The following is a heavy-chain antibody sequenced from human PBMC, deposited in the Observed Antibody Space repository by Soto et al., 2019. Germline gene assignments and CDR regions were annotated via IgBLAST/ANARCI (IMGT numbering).Heavy chain of an antibody. V-gene: IGHV1-8*01. D-gene: IGHD2-21*01. CDR2: MNPSSGSR. CDR3: ARSDGHTFNGLDA. J-gene: IGHJ5*02. Sequence: QVQLVQSGAEVKTPGASVKVSCKASGYTFSKYDMNWVRQAPGQGLEWMGWMNPSSGSRGNAQKFQGRLTMTWDTAIGIAHMELSSLRNEDTAVYYCARSDGHTFNGLDAWGQGTLVTVSA. CDR1: GYTFSKYD.